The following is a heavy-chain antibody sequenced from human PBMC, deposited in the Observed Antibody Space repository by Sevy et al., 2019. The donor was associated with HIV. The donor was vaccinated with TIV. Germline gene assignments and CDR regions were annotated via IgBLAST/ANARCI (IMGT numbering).Heavy chain of an antibody. V-gene: IGHV4-59*01. CDR2: IYYNGNT. D-gene: IGHD5-12*01. CDR1: DGSMSSYY. CDR3: ARGTRDGYNLYFDS. J-gene: IGHJ4*02. Sequence: SETLSLTCTVSDGSMSSYYWSRIRQPPGKGLEWIGYIYYNGNTNYNPSLESRVTMSIHTSMKQFSLKLRSVTAADTAMYYCARGTRDGYNLYFDSWGQGTLVTVSS.